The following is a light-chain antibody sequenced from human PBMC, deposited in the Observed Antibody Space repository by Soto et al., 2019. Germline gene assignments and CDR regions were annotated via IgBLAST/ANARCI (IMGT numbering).Light chain of an antibody. CDR1: QSLSSSY. CDR3: QQYGSPPWT. Sequence: EIVLTQSPGTLSLSPGERATLSCRASQSLSSSYLAWYQQKPGQAPRLLIYGASGRATGIPDSFSGSGPGTDFTLTITRLEPEDFAVYYCQQYGSPPWTFGQGTRV. CDR2: GAS. V-gene: IGKV3-20*01. J-gene: IGKJ1*01.